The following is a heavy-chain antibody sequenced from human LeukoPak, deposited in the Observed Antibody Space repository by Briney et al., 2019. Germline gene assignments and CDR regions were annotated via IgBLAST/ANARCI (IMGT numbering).Heavy chain of an antibody. CDR2: INHSGST. D-gene: IGHD3-10*01. J-gene: IGHJ4*02. CDR3: ARMYYFGSGSLKD. V-gene: IGHV4-34*01. Sequence: PSETLSLTCAVYGGSFSGYYWSWIHQPPGKGLEWIGEINHSGSTNYNPSLESRVTISLDTSKTQFSLNLTSVTAADTAVYYCARMYYFGSGSLKDWGQGTLVTVSS. CDR1: GGSFSGYY.